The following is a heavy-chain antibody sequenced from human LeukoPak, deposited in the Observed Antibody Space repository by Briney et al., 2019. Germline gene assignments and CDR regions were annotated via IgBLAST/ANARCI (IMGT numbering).Heavy chain of an antibody. CDR2: IYTSGRT. D-gene: IGHD3-16*02. CDR3: ARARVIPASFDE. V-gene: IGHV4-61*02. CDR1: GGSITFGSYY. Sequence: TAETLSLPCTVSGGSITFGSYYWTWIRQPAGKGLEWIGRIYTSGRTFYNPSLMSRVTISMDTSMNQFYLRLNSVTAADTAVYYCARARVIPASFDEWGQGAVVTVSS. J-gene: IGHJ4*02.